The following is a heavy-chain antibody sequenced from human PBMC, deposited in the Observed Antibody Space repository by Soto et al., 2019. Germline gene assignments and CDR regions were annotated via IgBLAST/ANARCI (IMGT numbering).Heavy chain of an antibody. CDR2: INPATGAA. Sequence: QLHLVQSGAVVKKPGASVTVSCSASGYPVTAYYMHWVRQAPGRGLEWMGGINPATGAAKYTQTYQGRVAMTRDTSTSTVFMERGGLTSEDTAVFYGARGGGVGVAGSAAFDMWGQGTLVTVSS. J-gene: IGHJ3*02. D-gene: IGHD3-3*01. CDR3: ARGGGVGVAGSAAFDM. V-gene: IGHV1-2*02. CDR1: GYPVTAYY.